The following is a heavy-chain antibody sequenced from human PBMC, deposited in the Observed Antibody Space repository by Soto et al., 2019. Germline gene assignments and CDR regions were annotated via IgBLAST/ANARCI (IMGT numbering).Heavy chain of an antibody. CDR1: GGTFSSYT. D-gene: IGHD4-17*01. J-gene: IGHJ6*02. Sequence: QVQLVQSGAEVKKPGSSVKVSCKASGGTFSSYTISWVRQAPGQGLEWMGRIIPILGIANYAQKFQGRVTITADKSTSTAYMELSSLRSKDTAVYYCTRVYGDPYGMDVWGQGTTVTVSS. CDR3: TRVYGDPYGMDV. V-gene: IGHV1-69*02. CDR2: IIPILGIA.